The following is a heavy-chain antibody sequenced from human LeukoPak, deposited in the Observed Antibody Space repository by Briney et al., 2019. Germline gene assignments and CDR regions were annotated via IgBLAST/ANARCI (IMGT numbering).Heavy chain of an antibody. J-gene: IGHJ4*02. CDR3: AKEWHYSGSYYVRPTDY. D-gene: IGHD1-26*01. Sequence: PGRSLRLSCAASGFTLSSFAMHWVRQAPGKGLVWVAVISYDGSNKYYADPVQGRLTISRDNSKNTLFLQMNSLRVEDTAVYYCAKEWHYSGSYYVRPTDYWGQGSMVTVSS. V-gene: IGHV3-30-3*01. CDR2: ISYDGSNK. CDR1: GFTLSSFA.